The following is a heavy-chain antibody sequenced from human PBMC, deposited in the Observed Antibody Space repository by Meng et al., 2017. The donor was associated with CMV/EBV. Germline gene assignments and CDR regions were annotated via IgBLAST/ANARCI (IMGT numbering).Heavy chain of an antibody. J-gene: IGHJ4*02. CDR3: VGVGAVDY. D-gene: IGHD1-26*01. V-gene: IGHV1-45*02. CDR1: GYTFTYRY. CDR2: ITPFNGNT. Sequence: KVSCKASGYTFTYRYLHWVRQAPGQALEWMGWITPFNGNTNYAQKFQDRVTITRDRSMSTAYMELSSLRSEDTAVYYCVGVGAVDYWGQGTLVTVSS.